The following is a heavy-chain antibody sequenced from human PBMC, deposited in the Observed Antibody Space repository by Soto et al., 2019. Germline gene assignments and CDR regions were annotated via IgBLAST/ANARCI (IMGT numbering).Heavy chain of an antibody. D-gene: IGHD3-10*01. CDR1: GFTFSSYA. CDR2: ISGSGGST. J-gene: IGHJ4*02. Sequence: LSLSCAASGFTFSSYAMSWVRQAPGKGLEWVSAISGSGGSTYYADSVKGRFTISRDNSKNTLYLQMNSLRAEDTAVYYCAKVRRAVRGVIIPFDYWGQGTLVTVS. V-gene: IGHV3-23*01. CDR3: AKVRRAVRGVIIPFDY.